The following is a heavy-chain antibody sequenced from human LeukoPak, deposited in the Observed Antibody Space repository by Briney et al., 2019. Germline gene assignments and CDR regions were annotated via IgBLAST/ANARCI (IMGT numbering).Heavy chain of an antibody. Sequence: ASVKVSCKASGYTFTGYYMHWVRQAPGQGLEWMGRINPNSGGTNYAQKFQGRVTMTRDTSISTAYMELSRLRSDDTAVYYCARLPLTYYYDSRGYPHDYWGQGTLVTVSS. D-gene: IGHD3-22*01. CDR1: GYTFTGYY. J-gene: IGHJ4*02. CDR2: INPNSGGT. V-gene: IGHV1-2*06. CDR3: ARLPLTYYYDSRGYPHDY.